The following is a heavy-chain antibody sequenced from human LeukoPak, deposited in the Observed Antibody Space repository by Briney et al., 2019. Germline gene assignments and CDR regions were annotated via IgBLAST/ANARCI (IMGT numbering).Heavy chain of an antibody. CDR3: ARGDGATPPDVFDV. J-gene: IGHJ3*01. V-gene: IGHV3-21*01. Sequence: GGSLRLSCTASGFTFGSYSMNWVRQAPGKGLQWVSSISSGSTYIYYADSLKGRFTISRDNTKNSLYLQTNSLRGEDAAVYYCARGDGATPPDVFDVWGQGTMVTVSS. CDR2: ISSGSTYI. CDR1: GFTFGSYS. D-gene: IGHD3-10*01.